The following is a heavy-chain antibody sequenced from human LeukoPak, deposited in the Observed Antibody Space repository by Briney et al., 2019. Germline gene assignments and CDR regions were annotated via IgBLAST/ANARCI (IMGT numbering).Heavy chain of an antibody. CDR1: GYTFTSYG. V-gene: IGHV1-18*01. CDR2: ISAYNGNT. D-gene: IGHD3-22*01. J-gene: IGHJ4*02. Sequence: ASVNVSCKASGYTFTSYGISWVRQAPGQGLEWMGWISAYNGNTNYAQKLQGRVTMTTDTSTSTAYMELRSLRSDDTAVYYCARSLPYYDSSGSFDYWGQGTLVTVSS. CDR3: ARSLPYYDSSGSFDY.